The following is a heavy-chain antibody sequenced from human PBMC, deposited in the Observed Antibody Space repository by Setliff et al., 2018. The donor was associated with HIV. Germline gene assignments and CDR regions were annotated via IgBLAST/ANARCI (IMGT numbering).Heavy chain of an antibody. Sequence: SETLSLTCAVYGGSFINYNWTWIRQPPGKGLEWIGEVHDSGSTFFNPSLKSRVTISVDTSKNQFSLRLTSVTAADTAVYYCATRGDYKPLYYMDVWGRGTTVTVSS. J-gene: IGHJ6*03. D-gene: IGHD3-22*01. V-gene: IGHV4-34*01. CDR3: ATRGDYKPLYYMDV. CDR2: VHDSGST. CDR1: GGSFINYN.